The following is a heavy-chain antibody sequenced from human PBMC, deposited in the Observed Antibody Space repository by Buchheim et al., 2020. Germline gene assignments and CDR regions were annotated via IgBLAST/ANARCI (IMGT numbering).Heavy chain of an antibody. Sequence: HVQLQESGPGLVKPSETLSLSCAVSGGSISRFYWSWIRQSPGKKLEWVGYILYSGSTTYNPSLKGRVTMSVDTSTNQLSLELSSVTAADTAVYYCARRSESSGYSWYFDLWGRGT. CDR2: ILYSGST. CDR1: GGSISRFY. J-gene: IGHJ2*01. V-gene: IGHV4-59*01. D-gene: IGHD3-22*01. CDR3: ARRSESSGYSWYFDL.